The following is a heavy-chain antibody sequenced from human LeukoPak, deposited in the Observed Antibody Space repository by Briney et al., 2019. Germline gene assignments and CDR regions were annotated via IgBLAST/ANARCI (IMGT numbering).Heavy chain of an antibody. CDR2: ISSSSTYI. V-gene: IGHV3-21*01. CDR1: GFTFSSFG. J-gene: IGHJ4*02. D-gene: IGHD6-13*01. Sequence: GGSLRLSCVASGFTFSSFGMNWVRQAPGKGLEWVSSISSSSTYIYYADSVKGRFTISTDNAKNSLYLQMNSVRAEDTSVYYCARGGGSRWYPRDYWGQGTLVTVSS. CDR3: ARGGGSRWYPRDY.